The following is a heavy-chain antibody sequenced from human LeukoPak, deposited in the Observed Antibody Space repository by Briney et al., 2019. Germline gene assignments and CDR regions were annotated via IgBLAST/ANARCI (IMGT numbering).Heavy chain of an antibody. Sequence: PSETVSLTCTVCGGSISNYYWMWMRHPPGKGREGRGYIYYRGSTNYNPPLKSRVTIPVDTSKNQFSFKLSSETAANRAVYYGARVRRFGEPRRHWFDPWGQGTLVTVSS. V-gene: IGHV4-59*01. J-gene: IGHJ5*02. CDR3: ARVRRFGEPRRHWFDP. D-gene: IGHD3-10*01. CDR1: GGSISNYY. CDR2: IYYRGST.